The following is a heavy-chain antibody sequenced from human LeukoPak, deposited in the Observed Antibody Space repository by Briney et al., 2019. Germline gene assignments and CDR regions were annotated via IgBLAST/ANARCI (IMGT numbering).Heavy chain of an antibody. CDR3: ARHMEHTAKRSYWFDP. Sequence: GESLKISCKGSGYTFTNYYIGWVRQTPGKGLEWMGIISPGDSDARYSPSFQGQVTISADKSISTAYLHWRSLKASDSAMYYCARHMEHTAKRSYWFDPWGQGTLVTVSS. V-gene: IGHV5-51*01. J-gene: IGHJ5*02. D-gene: IGHD3-10*01. CDR1: GYTFTNYY. CDR2: ISPGDSDA.